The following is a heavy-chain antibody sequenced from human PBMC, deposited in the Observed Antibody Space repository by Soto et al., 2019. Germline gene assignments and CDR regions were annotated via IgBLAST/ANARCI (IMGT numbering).Heavy chain of an antibody. CDR2: IRPNSNAT. J-gene: IGHJ4*02. V-gene: IGHV1-46*03. CDR3: ARIEGGFAMLED. D-gene: IGHD3-16*01. CDR1: RYTFSKFY. Sequence: QVQLVQSGTEVKQPGASLRISCKTSRYTFSKFYLHWVRRAPGQGLEWRGRIRPNSNATIYAQNFPGRVTMTMRTSATTVYMELSSLRSGDTALYYCARIEGGFAMLEDWGPGTLVIVSS.